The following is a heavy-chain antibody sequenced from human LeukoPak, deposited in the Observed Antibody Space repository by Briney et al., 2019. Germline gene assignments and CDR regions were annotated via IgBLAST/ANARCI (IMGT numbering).Heavy chain of an antibody. CDR2: IYHSGST. J-gene: IGHJ4*02. V-gene: IGHV4-59*01. D-gene: IGHD2-15*01. CDR1: TDSTNTYY. CDR3: ARLRWELLAPYFDN. Sequence: SETLSLTCSVSTDSTNTYYWSWIRQSPGKGLEWIGHIYHSGSTDYNPSFKSRVTISIDMTKKEFSLKLTSVTVEDTAMYYCARLRWELLAPYFDNCGQGAFVIVSS.